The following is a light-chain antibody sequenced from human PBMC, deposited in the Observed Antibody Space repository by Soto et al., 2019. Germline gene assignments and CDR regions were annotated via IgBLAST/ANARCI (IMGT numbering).Light chain of an antibody. CDR3: QQYGSPLWT. J-gene: IGKJ1*01. CDR1: QSITSSY. CDR2: GTI. V-gene: IGKV3-20*01. Sequence: EIVLTQSPGTLSLSPGERATLSCRASQSITSSYLAWYQQKPGQAPRLLISGTISRATGIPDRFSGSGSGTDFTLTISRLEPEDSAVYYCQQYGSPLWTFGQGTKVEIK.